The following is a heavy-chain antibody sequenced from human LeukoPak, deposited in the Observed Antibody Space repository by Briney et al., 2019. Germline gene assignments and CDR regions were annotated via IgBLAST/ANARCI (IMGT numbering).Heavy chain of an antibody. V-gene: IGHV3-23*01. Sequence: GGSLRLSCAASGFTFSSYAMSWVRQAPGKGLEWVSTISGSGGSTYYADSVKGRFTISRDNSKNTLYLQMNSLRAEDTAVYYCAKDPIDSSGYYRPFDYWGQGTLVTVSS. CDR1: GFTFSSYA. J-gene: IGHJ4*02. D-gene: IGHD3-22*01. CDR2: ISGSGGST. CDR3: AKDPIDSSGYYRPFDY.